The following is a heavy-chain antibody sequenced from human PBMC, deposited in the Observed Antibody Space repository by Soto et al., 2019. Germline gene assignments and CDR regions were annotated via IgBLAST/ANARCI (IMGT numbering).Heavy chain of an antibody. D-gene: IGHD6-6*01. CDR3: ARDPRTARASAMDV. CDR2: VWYDGSNG. Sequence: QVQLVASGGGVVQPGRSLRLSCAAAGFIFSNFGMHWVRQSPGKGLGWVAGVWYDGSNGVSADSVKGLFTISRDNSKNTLYLEMTSLRAEDTAVYYCARDPRTARASAMDVWGQGTTVTVSS. J-gene: IGHJ6*02. V-gene: IGHV3-33*01. CDR1: GFIFSNFG.